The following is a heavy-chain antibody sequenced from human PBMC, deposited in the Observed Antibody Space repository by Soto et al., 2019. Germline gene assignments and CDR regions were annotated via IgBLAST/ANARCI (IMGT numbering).Heavy chain of an antibody. CDR1: GYTFTSYA. CDR2: INAGNGNT. Sequence: QVQLVQSGAEVKKPGASVKVSCKASGYTFTSYAMHWVRQAPGQRLEWMGWINAGNGNTKYSQKFQGRVTITRDTSASTAYMELSSVRSEVTAVYYCANCFRSGDADWVDPWGQGTLVTVSS. D-gene: IGHD3-3*01. V-gene: IGHV1-3*01. J-gene: IGHJ5*02. CDR3: ANCFRSGDADWVDP.